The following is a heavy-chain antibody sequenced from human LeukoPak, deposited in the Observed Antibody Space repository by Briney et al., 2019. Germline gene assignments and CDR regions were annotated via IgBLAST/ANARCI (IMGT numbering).Heavy chain of an antibody. Sequence: GGSLRLSCAASGFSFDDYGLTWVRQAPGKGLEWVSGINWNGDSTDYADSVKGRFTISRDNAKNSLYLQMNSLRAEDTALYYCARDLRVVIAGSFDSWGQGTLVTVSS. CDR3: ARDLRVVIAGSFDS. CDR1: GFSFDDYG. CDR2: INWNGDST. V-gene: IGHV3-20*04. J-gene: IGHJ4*02. D-gene: IGHD3-3*01.